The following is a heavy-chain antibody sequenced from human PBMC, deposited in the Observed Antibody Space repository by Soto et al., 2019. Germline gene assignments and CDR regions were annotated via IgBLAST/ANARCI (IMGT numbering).Heavy chain of an antibody. CDR2: ISYDGSNK. J-gene: IGHJ4*02. D-gene: IGHD3-22*01. CDR3: AKDRRDDSSGYYPSDY. CDR1: GFTFSSYG. Sequence: GGALRLSSPASGFTFSSYGMHWIRQAPGKGLEWVAVISYDGSNKYYADSVKGRFTISRDNSKNTLYLQMNSPRAEDTAVYYCAKDRRDDSSGYYPSDYWGQGTLVTVSS. V-gene: IGHV3-30*18.